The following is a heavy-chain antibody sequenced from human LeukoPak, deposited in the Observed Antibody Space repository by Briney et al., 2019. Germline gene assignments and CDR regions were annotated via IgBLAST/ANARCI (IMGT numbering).Heavy chain of an antibody. CDR3: ATVIVGAPAYYYYYMDV. V-gene: IGHV1-69*05. Sequence: ASVKVSCKASGGTFSSYAISWVRQAPGQGLEWMGRIIPIFGTANYAQKLQGRVTITTDESTSTAYMELSSLRSEDTAVYYCATVIVGAPAYYYYYMDVWGKGTTVTVSS. CDR2: IIPIFGTA. CDR1: GGTFSSYA. J-gene: IGHJ6*03. D-gene: IGHD1-26*01.